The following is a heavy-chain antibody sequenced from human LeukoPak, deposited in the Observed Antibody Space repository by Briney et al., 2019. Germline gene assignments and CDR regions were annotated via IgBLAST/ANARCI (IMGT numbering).Heavy chain of an antibody. D-gene: IGHD6-13*01. J-gene: IGHJ6*02. CDR1: GFTFSSYA. CDR3: ARDRGSSSWYRKLGSTRYYGMDV. V-gene: IGHV3-30-3*01. Sequence: GRSLRLSCAASGFTFSSYAIHWVRQAPGKGLEWVAVISYDGSNKYYADSVKGRFTISRDNSKNTLYLQMNSLRAEDTAVYYCARDRGSSSWYRKLGSTRYYGMDVWGQGTTVTVSS. CDR2: ISYDGSNK.